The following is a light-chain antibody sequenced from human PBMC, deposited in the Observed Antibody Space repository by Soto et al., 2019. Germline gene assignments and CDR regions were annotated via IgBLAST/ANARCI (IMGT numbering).Light chain of an antibody. J-gene: IGKJ1*01. V-gene: IGKV2-28*01. CDR3: MQALQTPWT. Sequence: DIVMTQSPLSLPVTPGEPASISCRSSQSLLHSNGYNYLDWYLQKPGQSPQLLIYLGSNRASGVPDRFGGRGSVTDFTLKISRVEAEDFGVYYCMQALQTPWTFGQGTKVEIK. CDR1: QSLLHSNGYNY. CDR2: LGS.